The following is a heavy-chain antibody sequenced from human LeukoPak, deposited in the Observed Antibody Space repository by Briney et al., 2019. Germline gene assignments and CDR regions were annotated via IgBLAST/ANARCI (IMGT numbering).Heavy chain of an antibody. CDR3: ARGPHYAIFGVVKPSGAFDI. V-gene: IGHV4-61*02. Sequence: SETLSLTCTVSGGSISSGSYYWSWIRQPAGKGLEWIGRIYTSGSTNYNPSLKSRVTISVDTSKNQFSLKLSSVTAADTAVYYCARGPHYAIFGVVKPSGAFDIWGQGTMVTVSS. J-gene: IGHJ3*02. CDR1: GGSISSGSYY. D-gene: IGHD3-3*01. CDR2: IYTSGST.